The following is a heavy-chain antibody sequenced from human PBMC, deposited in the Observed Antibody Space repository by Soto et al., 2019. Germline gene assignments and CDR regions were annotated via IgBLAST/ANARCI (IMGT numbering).Heavy chain of an antibody. V-gene: IGHV4-59*01. J-gene: IGHJ6*02. CDR3: ARAVSYGGYYYYGMDV. CDR1: GGSISSYY. Sequence: SETLSLTCTVSGGSISSYYWSWIRQPPGKGLEWIGYIYYSGSTNYNPSLKSRVTISVDTSKNQFSLKLSSVTAADTAVYYCARAVSYGGYYYYGMDVWGQGTTVTVYS. CDR2: IYYSGST. D-gene: IGHD1-26*01.